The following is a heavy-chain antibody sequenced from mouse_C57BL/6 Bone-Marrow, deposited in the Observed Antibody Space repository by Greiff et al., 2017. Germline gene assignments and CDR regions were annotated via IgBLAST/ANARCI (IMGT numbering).Heavy chain of an antibody. Sequence: QVQLQQSGPELVKPGASVKLSCKASGYTFTSYDINWVKQRPGQGLEWIGWIYPRDGSTKYNEKFKGKATLTVDTSSSTAYMELHSLPSEDSAVYFCARGGGTVVRGWYFDVWGTGTTVTVSS. V-gene: IGHV1-85*01. CDR1: GYTFTSYD. CDR2: IYPRDGST. D-gene: IGHD1-1*01. J-gene: IGHJ1*03. CDR3: ARGGGTVVRGWYFDV.